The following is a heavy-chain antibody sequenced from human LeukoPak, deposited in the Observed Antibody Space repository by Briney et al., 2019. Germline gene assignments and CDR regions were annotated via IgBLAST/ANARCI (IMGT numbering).Heavy chain of an antibody. CDR1: GGSISSYY. CDR3: XXXPIAAQAV. Sequence: PSETLSLTCTVSGGSISSYYWSWIRQPPGKGLEWIGYIYYSGSTNYNPSLKSRVTISVDTSKNQFSLKLSSVTAADTAGYYCXXXPIAAQAVWGQGTLVTISS. V-gene: IGHV4-59*01. CDR2: IYYSGST. D-gene: IGHD6-6*01. J-gene: IGHJ4*02.